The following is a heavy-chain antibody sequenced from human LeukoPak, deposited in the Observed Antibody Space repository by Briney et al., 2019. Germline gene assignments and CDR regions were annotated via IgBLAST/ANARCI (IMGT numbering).Heavy chain of an antibody. J-gene: IGHJ5*02. CDR3: ARDEYDILTGHRNNWFDP. D-gene: IGHD3-9*01. CDR1: GGSISSYY. V-gene: IGHV4-59*12. CDR2: IYYSGST. Sequence: SGTLSLTCTVSGGSISSYYWSWIRQPPGKGLEWIGYIYYSGSTYYNPSLKSRVTISVDTSKNQFSLKLSSVTAADTAVYYCARDEYDILTGHRNNWFDPWGQGTLVTVSS.